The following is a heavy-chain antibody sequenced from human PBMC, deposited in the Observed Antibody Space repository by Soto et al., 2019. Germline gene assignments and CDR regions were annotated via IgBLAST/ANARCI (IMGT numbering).Heavy chain of an antibody. CDR2: ISYDGSNK. J-gene: IGHJ6*02. D-gene: IGHD3-10*01. CDR1: AFIFSRYG. V-gene: IGHV3-30*18. Sequence: QGQLVASGGGVVQPWTSLRLSCEASAFIFSRYGMHWVRQAPGKGLEWVAVISYDGSNKYYAESVKGRFIISRDKSENTLYLQMNSLRAEDTAVYYCAKDLGSGKPYYYYAMDVWGQGTTGTVSS. CDR3: AKDLGSGKPYYYYAMDV.